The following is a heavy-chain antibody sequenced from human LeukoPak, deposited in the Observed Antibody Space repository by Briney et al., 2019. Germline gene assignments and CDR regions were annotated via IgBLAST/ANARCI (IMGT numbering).Heavy chain of an antibody. D-gene: IGHD4-23*01. CDR2: IYPADSDT. J-gene: IGHJ4*02. Sequence: GAPLKISCKGSGSRFTSYWIAWGRPMPGKGLGWMGIIYPADSDTTYSTSFQGQVTISADKSISTAYLQWSSLKASDTAMYYCARVENRGYGGKLDYWGQGTLVTVSS. CDR3: ARVENRGYGGKLDY. V-gene: IGHV5-51*01. CDR1: GSRFTSYW.